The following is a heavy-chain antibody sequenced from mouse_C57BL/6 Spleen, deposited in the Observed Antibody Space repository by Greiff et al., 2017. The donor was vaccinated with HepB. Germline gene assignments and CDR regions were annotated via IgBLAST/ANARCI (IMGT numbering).Heavy chain of an antibody. V-gene: IGHV5-9-1*02. CDR2: ISSGGDYI. CDR3: TRDRTTVVEVPFAY. D-gene: IGHD1-1*01. CDR1: GFTFSSYA. Sequence: EVQLVESGEGLVKPGGSLKLSCAASGFTFSSYAMSWVRQTPEKRLEWVAYISSGGDYIYYADTVKGRFTISRDNARNTLYLQMSSLKSEDTAMYYCTRDRTTVVEVPFAYWGQGTLVTVSA. J-gene: IGHJ3*01.